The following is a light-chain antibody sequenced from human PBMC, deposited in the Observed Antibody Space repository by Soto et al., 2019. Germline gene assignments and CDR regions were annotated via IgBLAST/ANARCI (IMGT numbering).Light chain of an antibody. CDR3: QHYNDFPRA. CDR2: KAS. CDR1: QSVNRL. Sequence: DIQMTQSPSTLSASVGDRVTITCRASQSVNRLLAWYQHQPGKAPKRLIYKASTLESGVPSRFSGSGSGTEFTLTISSLQPDDFATYYCQHYNDFPRAFGQGTKVEI. V-gene: IGKV1-5*03. J-gene: IGKJ1*01.